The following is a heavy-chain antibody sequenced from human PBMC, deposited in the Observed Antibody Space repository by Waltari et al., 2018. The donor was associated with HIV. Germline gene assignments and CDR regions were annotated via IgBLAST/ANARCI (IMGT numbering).Heavy chain of an antibody. D-gene: IGHD3-3*01. CDR1: GYTLPELS. J-gene: IGHJ1*01. V-gene: IGHV1-24*01. Sequence: QVQLVQSGAEEKKPGASVKDSCTVSGYTLPELSMHWVRQPPGKGLEWMGGFDPEDGETIYAQKFQGRVTMTEDTSTDTAYMELSSLRSEDTAVYYCATGRDTIFGVPRGHWGQGTLVTVSS. CDR3: ATGRDTIFGVPRGH. CDR2: FDPEDGET.